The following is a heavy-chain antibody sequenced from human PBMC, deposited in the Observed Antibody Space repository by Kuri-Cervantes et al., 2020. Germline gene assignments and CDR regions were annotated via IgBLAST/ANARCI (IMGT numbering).Heavy chain of an antibody. V-gene: IGHV1-8*01. D-gene: IGHD5-18*01. CDR2: MNPNSGNT. CDR1: GYTFTSYD. J-gene: IGHJ5*02. Sequence: ASVKVSCKASGYTFTSYDINWVRQATGQGLEWMGWMNPNSGNTGYAQKFQGRVTMTRNTSISTAYMELSSLRSEDTAVYYCARELGYSYGLYNWFDPWGQGTLVTVSS. CDR3: ARELGYSYGLYNWFDP.